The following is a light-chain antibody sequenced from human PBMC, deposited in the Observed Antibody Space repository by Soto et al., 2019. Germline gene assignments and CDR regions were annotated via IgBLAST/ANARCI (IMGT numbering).Light chain of an antibody. Sequence: QSALTQPASVSGSPGQSITISCTGTNSDVGGYNFVSWYQQHPGKAPKLMIYEVSNRPSGVSNRFSGSKSGNTASLTISGLQAEDDADYYCSSYTSSSTPVFGGGTKLTVL. CDR3: SSYTSSSTPV. CDR1: NSDVGGYNF. CDR2: EVS. V-gene: IGLV2-14*01. J-gene: IGLJ3*02.